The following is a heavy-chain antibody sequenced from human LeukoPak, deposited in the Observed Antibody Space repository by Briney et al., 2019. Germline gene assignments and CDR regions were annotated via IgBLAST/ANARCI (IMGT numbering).Heavy chain of an antibody. Sequence: PGGSLRLSWAASGFTFSNAWMSWVRQAPGKGLEWVGRIKSKTDGGTTDYAAPMKGRFTISRDDSKNTLYLQMNSLKTEDTAVYYCTTDGDGYNFGVSSGDYWGQGTLVTVSS. V-gene: IGHV3-15*01. D-gene: IGHD5-24*01. CDR2: IKSKTDGGTT. J-gene: IGHJ4*02. CDR1: GFTFSNAW. CDR3: TTDGDGYNFGVSSGDY.